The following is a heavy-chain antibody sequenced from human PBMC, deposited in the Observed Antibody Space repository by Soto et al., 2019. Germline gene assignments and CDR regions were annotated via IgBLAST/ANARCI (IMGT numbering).Heavy chain of an antibody. CDR3: ARRVSDNVWGSYFDS. J-gene: IGHJ4*01. CDR1: GGSISSYY. V-gene: IGHV4-59*01. CDR2: IRYRGST. D-gene: IGHD3-16*01. Sequence: PSETLSLTCTVSGGSISSYYWSWIRRPPGKGLELSGYIRYRGSTNHSPSFRSRVTIAVDTAKNQFSLKLTSVTAADTAGYYCARRVSDNVWGSYFDSWGHGTLVTVSS.